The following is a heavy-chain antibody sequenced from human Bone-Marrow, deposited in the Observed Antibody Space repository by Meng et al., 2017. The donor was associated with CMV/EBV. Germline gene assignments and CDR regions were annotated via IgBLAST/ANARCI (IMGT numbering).Heavy chain of an antibody. CDR2: ISGSGGST. D-gene: IGHD3-3*01. CDR3: AREFQNFWSDYYYYYGMDV. V-gene: IGHV3-23*01. Sequence: GGSLRLSCAASGFTFSSYAMSWVRQAPGKGLEWVSAISGSGGSTYYADSVKGRFTISRDNSKNTLYLQMNSLRAEDTAVYYCAREFQNFWSDYYYYYGMDVWGQGTTVTVSS. J-gene: IGHJ6*02. CDR1: GFTFSSYA.